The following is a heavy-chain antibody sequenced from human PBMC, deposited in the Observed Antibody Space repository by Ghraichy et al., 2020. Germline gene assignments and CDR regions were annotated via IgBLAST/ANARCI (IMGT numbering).Heavy chain of an antibody. CDR2: IFSGGTST. V-gene: IGHV3-23*01. J-gene: IGHJ4*02. CDR3: AKDLKSRDGYWDIDY. CDR1: GFTFSSYT. Sequence: GESMNISCAASGFTFSSYTMNWVRQAPGKGLEWVSGIFSGGTSTYYADSVKGRFTISRDNSKNTLYLQMNSLRAEDTAVYYCAKDLKSRDGYWDIDYWGQGTLVTVSS. D-gene: IGHD3-22*01.